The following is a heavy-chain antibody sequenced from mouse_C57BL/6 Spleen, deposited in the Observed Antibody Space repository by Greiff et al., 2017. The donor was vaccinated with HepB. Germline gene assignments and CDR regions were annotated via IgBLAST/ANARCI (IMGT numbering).Heavy chain of an antibody. CDR1: GFNIKDYY. CDR2: IDPEDGDT. Sequence: EVQLQQSGAELVRPGASVKLSCTASGFNIKDYYMHWVKQRPEQGLEWIGRIDPEDGDTEYAPKFQGKATMTADTSSNTAYLQLSSLTSEDTAVYYCTTYYSGSSFSLAYWGQGTLVTVSA. J-gene: IGHJ3*01. V-gene: IGHV14-1*01. CDR3: TTYYSGSSFSLAY. D-gene: IGHD1-1*01.